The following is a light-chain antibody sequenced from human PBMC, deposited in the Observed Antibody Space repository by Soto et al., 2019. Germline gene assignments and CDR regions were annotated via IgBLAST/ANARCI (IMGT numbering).Light chain of an antibody. Sequence: EIVLTQSPGTLSLSPGERATLSCRASQSVSSSYLAWYQQKPGQAPRLLIYGASSRATGIPDRFSGSGSGTGFTLTIIRLEPADVAVYYCQQYDISPYTFGQGTKLEIK. J-gene: IGKJ2*01. CDR1: QSVSSSY. CDR2: GAS. V-gene: IGKV3-20*01. CDR3: QQYDISPYT.